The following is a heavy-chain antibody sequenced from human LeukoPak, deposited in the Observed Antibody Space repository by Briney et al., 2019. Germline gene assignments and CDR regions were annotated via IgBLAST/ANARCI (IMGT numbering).Heavy chain of an antibody. CDR2: IKQDGSEK. CDR3: ARGYWNFGL. CDR1: GFSFSTYW. V-gene: IGHV3-7*01. J-gene: IGHJ2*01. Sequence: GGSLRLSCVASGFSFSTYWMTWVRQAPGKGLEWVANIKQDGSEKYYVDSVKGRFISSRDNAKNSLYLQMNRLRAEDTAVYYCARGYWNFGLWGRGTQVTVSS.